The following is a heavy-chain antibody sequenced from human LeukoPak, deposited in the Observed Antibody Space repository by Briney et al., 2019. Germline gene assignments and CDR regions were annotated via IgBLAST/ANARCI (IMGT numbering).Heavy chain of an antibody. CDR3: ARTPYGSGSYSGPFDC. V-gene: IGHV3-30*03. D-gene: IGHD3-10*01. CDR1: GFTFSSYG. J-gene: IGHJ4*02. CDR2: ISHDGSNK. Sequence: GGSLRLSCAASGFTFSSYGMHWVRQAPGKGLEWVAVISHDGSNKYYADSVKGRFTISRDNSKNTLYLQMNSLRAEDTAVYYCARTPYGSGSYSGPFDCWGQGTLVTVSS.